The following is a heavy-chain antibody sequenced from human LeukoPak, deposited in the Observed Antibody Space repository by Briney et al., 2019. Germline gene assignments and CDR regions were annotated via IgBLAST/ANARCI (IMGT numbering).Heavy chain of an antibody. Sequence: PVKVSCKPSVGTFNSYAISWVRQAPGQGLEWRGGIIPIFGTANYAQKFQGRVTITADKSTSTAYMELSSLRSEDTAVYYCARATGYSYGYSSVYFDYWGQGTLVTVSS. J-gene: IGHJ4*02. CDR1: VGTFNSYA. CDR2: IIPIFGTA. D-gene: IGHD5-18*01. V-gene: IGHV1-69*06. CDR3: ARATGYSYGYSSVYFDY.